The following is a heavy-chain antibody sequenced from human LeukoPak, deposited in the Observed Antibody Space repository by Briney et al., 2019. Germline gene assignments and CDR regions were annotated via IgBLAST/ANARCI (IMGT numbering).Heavy chain of an antibody. V-gene: IGHV3-43*02. CDR1: GFAFADYA. Sequence: GGSLRLSCAASGFAFADYAMHWVRQIPGKGLECVAHIHADGGRTFYADSGKGRFTLSRDNGKNSLFLQMDSLTSDDTALYYCSTWAFYHGLDVWGQGATVIVSS. D-gene: IGHD2/OR15-2a*01. CDR2: IHADGGRT. J-gene: IGHJ6*02. CDR3: STWAFYHGLDV.